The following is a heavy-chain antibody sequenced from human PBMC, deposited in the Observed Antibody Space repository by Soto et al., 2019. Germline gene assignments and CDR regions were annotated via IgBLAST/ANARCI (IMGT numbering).Heavy chain of an antibody. CDR2: ISYDGSYK. CDR3: AKWNGGFDY. D-gene: IGHD3-16*01. V-gene: IGHV3-30*18. J-gene: IGHJ4*02. Sequence: QVQLVESGGGVVQPGRSLRLSCAASGFTFSSYGMHWVRQAPGKGLEWVAVISYDGSYKYYADSVKGRFTISRDNSKNTLYLQMNSLRAEDTAVYYCAKWNGGFDYWGEGTLVTVSS. CDR1: GFTFSSYG.